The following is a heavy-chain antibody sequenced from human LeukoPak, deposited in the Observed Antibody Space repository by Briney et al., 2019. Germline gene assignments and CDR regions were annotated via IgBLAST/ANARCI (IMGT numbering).Heavy chain of an antibody. D-gene: IGHD6-6*01. J-gene: IGHJ4*02. CDR1: GYTFTSYF. CDR3: ARTAGRTFDY. Sequence: ASVKVSCKASGYTFTSYFTHWVRQAPGQGLEWMGIINPSGGSTSYAQKFQGRVTMTRDTSTSTVYMELSSLRSEDTAVYCCARTAGRTFDYWGQGTLVTVSS. V-gene: IGHV1-46*01. CDR2: INPSGGST.